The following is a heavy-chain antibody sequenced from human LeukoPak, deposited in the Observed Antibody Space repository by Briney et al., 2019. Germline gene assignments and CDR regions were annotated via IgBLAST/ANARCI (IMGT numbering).Heavy chain of an antibody. CDR3: TRDLVSGGSSWYQN. V-gene: IGHV3-49*04. CDR1: GFTFGDYA. J-gene: IGHJ4*02. Sequence: GRSLRLSCTASGFTFGDYAMSWVRQAPGKGLEWVGFIRSKAYGGTTEYAASVKGRFTISRDDSKSIAYLQMNSLKTEDTAVYYCTRDLVSGGSSWYQNWGQGTLVTVSS. CDR2: IRSKAYGGTT. D-gene: IGHD6-13*01.